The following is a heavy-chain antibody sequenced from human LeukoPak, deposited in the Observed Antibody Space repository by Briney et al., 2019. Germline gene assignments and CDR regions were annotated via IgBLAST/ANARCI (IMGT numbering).Heavy chain of an antibody. CDR3: ARDFSSGWDTDDY. V-gene: IGHV1-2*02. D-gene: IGHD6-19*01. J-gene: IGHJ4*02. Sequence: ASVKVSCKASGYTFTSCYMHWVRQAPGQGLEWMGWINPNSGGTNYAQKFQGRVTMTRDTSISTAYMELSRLRSDDTAVYYCARDFSSGWDTDDYWGQGTLVTVSS. CDR1: GYTFTSCY. CDR2: INPNSGGT.